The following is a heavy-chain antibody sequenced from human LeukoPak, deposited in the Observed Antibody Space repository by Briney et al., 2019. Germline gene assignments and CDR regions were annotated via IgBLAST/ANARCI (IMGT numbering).Heavy chain of an antibody. CDR1: GSSFTSYW. CDR2: IYPGDSDT. J-gene: IGHJ3*02. CDR3: ARPVAVAGIDAFDI. D-gene: IGHD6-19*01. V-gene: IGHV5-51*01. Sequence: GASLKISCKGSGSSFTSYWIGWVRPMPGEGLEWMGIIYPGDSDTRYSPSFQGQVTISADKSISTAYLQWSSLKASDTAMYYCARPVAVAGIDAFDIWGQGTMVTVSS.